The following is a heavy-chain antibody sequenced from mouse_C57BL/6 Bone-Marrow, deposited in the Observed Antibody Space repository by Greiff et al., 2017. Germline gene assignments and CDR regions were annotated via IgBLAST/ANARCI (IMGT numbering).Heavy chain of an antibody. CDR2: IYPGDGDT. V-gene: IGHV1-82*01. D-gene: IGHD1-2*01. J-gene: IGHJ4*01. CDR1: GYAFSSSW. CDR3: ARYVFSSMDY. Sequence: VQLQQSGPELVKPGASVKISCKASGYAFSSSWMNWVKQRPGKGLEWIGRIYPGDGDTNYNGKFKGKATLTADKSSSTAYMQLSSLTSEDSAVYFCARYVFSSMDYWGQGTSVTVSS.